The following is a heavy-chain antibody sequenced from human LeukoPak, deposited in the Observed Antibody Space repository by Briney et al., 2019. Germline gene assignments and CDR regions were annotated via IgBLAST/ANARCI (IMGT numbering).Heavy chain of an antibody. J-gene: IGHJ4*02. Sequence: PGGSLRLSCAASGFTFSDYYMSWIRQAPGKGLEWVSYISSSGSTIYYADSVKGRFTISRGNAKNSLYLQMNSLRAEDTAVYYCAREGWFGELSLDYWGQGTLVTVSS. CDR2: ISSSGSTI. CDR1: GFTFSDYY. D-gene: IGHD3-10*01. CDR3: AREGWFGELSLDY. V-gene: IGHV3-11*01.